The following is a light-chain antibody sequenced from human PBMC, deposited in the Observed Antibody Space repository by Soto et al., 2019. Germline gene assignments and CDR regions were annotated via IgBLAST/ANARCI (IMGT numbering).Light chain of an antibody. CDR3: QQSYSTLYT. Sequence: DIPMTQSPSSLSASVGDRVTITCRASQSISSYLNWYQQKPGKAPKLLIYAESSLQSGVPSRFSGSGSGTDFTLTISSLQPEDFATYYCQQSYSTLYTFCQGTKLEIK. V-gene: IGKV1-39*01. J-gene: IGKJ2*01. CDR1: QSISSY. CDR2: AES.